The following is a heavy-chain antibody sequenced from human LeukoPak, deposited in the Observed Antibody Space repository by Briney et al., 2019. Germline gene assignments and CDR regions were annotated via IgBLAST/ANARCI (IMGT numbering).Heavy chain of an antibody. CDR2: IIPIFGTA. J-gene: IGHJ5*02. D-gene: IGHD3-16*01. V-gene: IGHV1-69*06. CDR1: GGTFSSYA. CDR3: ARGGSKRPFDP. Sequence: GRSLRLSCAASGGTFSSYAISWVRQAPGQGLEWMGGIIPIFGTANYAQKFQGRVTITADKSTSTAYMELSSLRSEDTAVYYCARGGSKRPFDPWGQGTLVTVSS.